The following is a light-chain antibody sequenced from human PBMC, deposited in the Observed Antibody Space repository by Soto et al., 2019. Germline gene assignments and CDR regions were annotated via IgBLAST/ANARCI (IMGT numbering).Light chain of an antibody. CDR3: QHYGDSLFT. CDR2: GAS. V-gene: IGKV3-20*01. J-gene: IGKJ3*01. Sequence: EIVLTQSPGTLSLSPGERATLSCRASRSVGTYSLAWYQQKPGQAPSVLISGASTRATGIPDRFSGSGSGTDFTLTISRLEPEDFAVYYCQHYGDSLFTFGPGTKVEFK. CDR1: RSVGTYS.